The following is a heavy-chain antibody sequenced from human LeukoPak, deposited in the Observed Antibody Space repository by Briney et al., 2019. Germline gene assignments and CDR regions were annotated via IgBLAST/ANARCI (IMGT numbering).Heavy chain of an antibody. Sequence: GGSLRLSCAASGFTFSDFYMSWIRQAPGQGLEWVSYISNRGTIIYYADSVKGRFTISRDNTKNSLYLQMSSLRAEDTAVYYCARGAPGIGFDYWGQGTLVSVSS. CDR1: GFTFSDFY. CDR2: ISNRGTII. V-gene: IGHV3-11*01. CDR3: ARGAPGIGFDY. J-gene: IGHJ4*02. D-gene: IGHD1-26*01.